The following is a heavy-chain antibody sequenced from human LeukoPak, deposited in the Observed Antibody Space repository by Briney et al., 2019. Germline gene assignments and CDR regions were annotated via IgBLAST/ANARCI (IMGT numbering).Heavy chain of an antibody. V-gene: IGHV1-69*05. CDR1: GGTFSSYA. D-gene: IGHD6-6*01. J-gene: IGHJ6*03. CDR3: ARGGWGSSSPDYPDYYYMDV. Sequence: GSSVKVSCKASGGTFSSYAISWVRQAPGQGLEWMGGIIPIFGTANYAQKFQGRVTITTDESTSTAYMELSSLRSEDTAVYYCARGGWGSSSPDYPDYYYMDVWGKGTTVTVSS. CDR2: IIPIFGTA.